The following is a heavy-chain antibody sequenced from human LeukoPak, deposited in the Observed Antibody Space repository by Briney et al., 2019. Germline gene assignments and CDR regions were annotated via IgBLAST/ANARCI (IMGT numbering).Heavy chain of an antibody. D-gene: IGHD3-9*01. CDR2: IYSSGST. J-gene: IGHJ4*02. CDR3: ARYYDMLTAFDY. CDR1: GGSISSSSYY. Sequence: SETLSLTCTVSGGSISSSSYYWGWIRQPPGKGPEWIGSIYSSGSTYYKSSLKSRVTISVDTPKNQFSLKLSSVTAADTAMYYCARYYDMLTAFDYWGQGTLVTVSS. V-gene: IGHV4-39*01.